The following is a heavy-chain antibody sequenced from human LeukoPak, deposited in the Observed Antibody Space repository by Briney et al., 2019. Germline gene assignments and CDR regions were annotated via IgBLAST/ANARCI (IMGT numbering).Heavy chain of an antibody. V-gene: IGHV3-30*18. CDR3: AKSDSSSWYGNFNH. J-gene: IGHJ4*02. CDR1: GFTFSSYG. CDR2: ISYDGSNK. Sequence: GGSLRLSCAASGFTFSSYGMHWVRQAPGKGLEWLAVISYDGSNKYYADFVKGRFTISRDNSKNTLYLQMNSLRAEDTAVYYCAKSDSSSWYGNFNHWGQGTLVIVSS. D-gene: IGHD6-13*01.